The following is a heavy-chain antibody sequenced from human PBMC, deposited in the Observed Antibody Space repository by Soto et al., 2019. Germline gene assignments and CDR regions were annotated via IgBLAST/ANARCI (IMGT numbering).Heavy chain of an antibody. D-gene: IGHD3-10*01. CDR1: GFTFSSYA. CDR3: AKVNLWFGDYRDY. Sequence: EVQLLESGGGLVQPGGSLRLSCAASGFTFSSYAMSWVRQAPGKGLEWVSGISGSDDNTYYADSVKGRFTISRDNSKNTLYLQMNSLRAEDTAIYYCAKVNLWFGDYRDYWGQGTLVTVSS. V-gene: IGHV3-23*01. CDR2: ISGSDDNT. J-gene: IGHJ4*02.